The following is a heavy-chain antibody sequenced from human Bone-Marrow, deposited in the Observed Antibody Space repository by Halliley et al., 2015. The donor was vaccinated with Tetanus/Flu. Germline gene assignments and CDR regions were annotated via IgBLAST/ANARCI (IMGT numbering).Heavy chain of an antibody. J-gene: IGHJ5*02. CDR3: VRATMITSGGSVVESNLLYR. CDR1: GFTFSDYE. CDR2: ISSSGSTV. D-gene: IGHD3-16*01. V-gene: IGHV3-48*03. Sequence: AVFGFTFSDYEMNWVRQAPGKGLEWVSYISSSGSTVYYADSVKGRFTISRDNSKNSLYLQMSSLRADDTALYYCVRATMITSGGSVVESNLLYRWGQGTLVTVFS.